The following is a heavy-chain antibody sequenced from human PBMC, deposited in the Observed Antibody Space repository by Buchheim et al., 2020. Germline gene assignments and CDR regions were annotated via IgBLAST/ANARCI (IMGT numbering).Heavy chain of an antibody. V-gene: IGHV1-18*04. D-gene: IGHD3-3*01. CDR3: ARVTYYDFWSGTEDSMDV. CDR1: GYTFTSYG. CDR2: ISADIGNT. Sequence: QVQLVQSGAEVKKPGASVKVSCKASGYTFTSYGISWVRQAPGQGLEWMGWISADIGNTKYAQKVQGRVTMTTDTSTSTADMELRSLRSDDTAVYYCARVTYYDFWSGTEDSMDVWGQGTT. J-gene: IGHJ6*02.